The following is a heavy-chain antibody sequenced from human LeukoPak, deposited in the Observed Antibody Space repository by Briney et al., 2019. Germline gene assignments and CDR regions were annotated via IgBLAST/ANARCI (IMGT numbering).Heavy chain of an antibody. CDR1: GFTFSSYA. CDR2: ISGSGGST. J-gene: IGHJ4*02. Sequence: GGSLRLSCAASGFTFSSYAMSWVRQAPGKGLEWVSTISGSGGSTYYADSVKGRFTISRDNSKNTLYLQMNSLRAEDTAVYYCAKSSTRQPGHFDYWGQGTLVTVFS. D-gene: IGHD1-1*01. V-gene: IGHV3-23*01. CDR3: AKSSTRQPGHFDY.